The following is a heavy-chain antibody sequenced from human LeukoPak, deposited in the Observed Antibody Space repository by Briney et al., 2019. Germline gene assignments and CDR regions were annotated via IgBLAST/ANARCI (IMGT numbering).Heavy chain of an antibody. CDR2: MNPNSGNT. D-gene: IGHD3-3*01. CDR3: ARGGNFLEWLLLGDY. CDR1: GYTFTSYD. Sequence: ASVKVSCKASGYTFTSYDINWVRQATGQGLEWMGWMNPNSGNTGYAQKFQGRVTMTRNTSISTAYMGLSSLRSEDTAVYYCARGGNFLEWLLLGDYWGQGTLVTVSS. J-gene: IGHJ4*02. V-gene: IGHV1-8*01.